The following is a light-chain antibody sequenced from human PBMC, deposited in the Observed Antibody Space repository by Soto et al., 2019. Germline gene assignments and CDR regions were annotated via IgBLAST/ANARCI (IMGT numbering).Light chain of an antibody. CDR2: GAS. CDR3: QKYNNWPPWT. J-gene: IGKJ1*01. V-gene: IGKV3-15*01. Sequence: EIVMTQSPATLSVSPGERATLSCRASQSVRSNLAWYQQKPGQAPRLLLYGASTRATGIPARFSGSGSGTEFTLTISSLQSEDFAVYYCQKYNNWPPWTFGQGTKVEIK. CDR1: QSVRSN.